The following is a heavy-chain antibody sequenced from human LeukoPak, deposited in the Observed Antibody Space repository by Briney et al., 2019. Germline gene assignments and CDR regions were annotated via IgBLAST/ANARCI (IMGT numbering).Heavy chain of an antibody. CDR2: ISSSSSYR. V-gene: IGHV3-21*01. CDR1: GVTFRSYS. D-gene: IGHD2-21*01. Sequence: GGSLRLSCAASGVTFRSYSMNWGRHAPRQGLERVSSISSSSSYRYYADSVKGRLTTSRDNAKNSLYLQMTSPRAADTTEYYCAGAVYCGGECYCSRWGEGALVSVSS. J-gene: IGHJ4*02. CDR3: AGAVYCGGECYCSR.